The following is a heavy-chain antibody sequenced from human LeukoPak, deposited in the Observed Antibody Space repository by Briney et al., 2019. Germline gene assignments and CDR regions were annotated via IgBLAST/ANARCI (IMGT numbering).Heavy chain of an antibody. Sequence: GGSLRLSCAGSGFNVSTGYMNWVRQAPGKGLEWVSVMYSGGSTYYADSVKGRFIISRDNSKNTLYFQMNSVRAEDTAVHYCARDSGSGWYRKFDFWGQGTLVTVAS. CDR2: MYSGGST. V-gene: IGHV3-66*01. D-gene: IGHD6-19*01. CDR3: ARDSGSGWYRKFDF. J-gene: IGHJ4*02. CDR1: GFNVSTGY.